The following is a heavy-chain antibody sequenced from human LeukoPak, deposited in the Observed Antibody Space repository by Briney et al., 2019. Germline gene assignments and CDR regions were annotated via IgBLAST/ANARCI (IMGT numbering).Heavy chain of an antibody. CDR2: IYYSGST. Sequence: SETLSLTCTVSGGSISSGDHYWSWIRQPPGKGLEWIGYIYYSGSTYYNPSLKSRVIILVDTSKNQFSLKLSSVTAADTAVYYCARDWRPGSSLDYWGQGTLVTVSS. J-gene: IGHJ4*02. D-gene: IGHD1-26*01. V-gene: IGHV4-30-4*08. CDR1: GGSISSGDHY. CDR3: ARDWRPGSSLDY.